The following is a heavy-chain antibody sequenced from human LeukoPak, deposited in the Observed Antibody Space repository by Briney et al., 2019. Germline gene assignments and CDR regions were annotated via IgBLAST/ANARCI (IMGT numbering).Heavy chain of an antibody. CDR2: IWYDGSNK. D-gene: IGHD6-6*01. CDR3: AKQRSDSSSQPFDY. J-gene: IGHJ4*02. Sequence: GGSLRLSCAASGLTFSSYGMHWVRQAPGKGLEWVAVIWYDGSNKYYADSVKGRFTISRDNSKNTLYLQMNSLRAEDTAVYYCAKQRSDSSSQPFDYWGQGTLVTVSS. CDR1: GLTFSSYG. V-gene: IGHV3-33*06.